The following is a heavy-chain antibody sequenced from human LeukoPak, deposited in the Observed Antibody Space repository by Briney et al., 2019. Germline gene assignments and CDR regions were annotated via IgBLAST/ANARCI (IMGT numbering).Heavy chain of an antibody. J-gene: IGHJ4*02. CDR2: IYSGGST. D-gene: IGHD2/OR15-2a*01. Sequence: GGSLRLSCAASGFTVSSNYINWVRQAPGKGLEWVSVIYSGGSTYYADSMKGRFTISRDNSKNTLYLQMNSLRVEDTAIYYCAKEGYSSTSGYFDYWGQGTLVTVSS. V-gene: IGHV3-53*01. CDR1: GFTVSSNY. CDR3: AKEGYSSTSGYFDY.